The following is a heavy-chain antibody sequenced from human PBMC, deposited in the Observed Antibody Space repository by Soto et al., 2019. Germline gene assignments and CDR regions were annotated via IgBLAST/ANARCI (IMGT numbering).Heavy chain of an antibody. Sequence: GASVKVSCKASGYTFTTFGISWVRQAPGQGLEWMGWISTYNYKTNYAQKVQGRVTMTTDTSTSTAYMELRSLRSDDTAVYYCARVSSGWYGPEYFDLWGRGTLVTVSS. CDR2: ISTYNYKT. CDR1: GYTFTTFG. D-gene: IGHD6-19*01. CDR3: ARVSSGWYGPEYFDL. J-gene: IGHJ2*01. V-gene: IGHV1-18*01.